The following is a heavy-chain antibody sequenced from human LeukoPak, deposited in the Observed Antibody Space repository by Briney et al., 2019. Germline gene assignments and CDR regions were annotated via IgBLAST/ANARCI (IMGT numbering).Heavy chain of an antibody. V-gene: IGHV1-2*02. CDR3: ARDKKGWFGELLYLLDY. CDR1: GYTFTGYY. Sequence: ASVKVSCKASGYTFTGYYMHWVRQAPGQGLEWMGWINPNSGGANYAQKFQGRVTMTRDTSISTAYMELSRLRSDDTAVYYCARDKKGWFGELLYLLDYWGQGTLVTVFS. D-gene: IGHD3-10*01. J-gene: IGHJ4*02. CDR2: INPNSGGA.